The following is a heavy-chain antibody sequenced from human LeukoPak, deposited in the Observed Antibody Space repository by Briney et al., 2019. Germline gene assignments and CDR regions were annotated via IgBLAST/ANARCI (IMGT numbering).Heavy chain of an antibody. CDR3: ARPYSSGWYYFDY. D-gene: IGHD6-19*01. CDR1: GGSISSSSYY. CDR2: IYYSGST. V-gene: IGHV4-39*01. J-gene: IGHJ4*02. Sequence: SETLSLTCTVSGGSISSSSYYWGWIRQPPGKGLEWIGSIYYSGSTYYNPSLKSRVTISVDTSKNQFSLKLSSVTAADTAVYYCARPYSSGWYYFDYWGQGTLVTVSS.